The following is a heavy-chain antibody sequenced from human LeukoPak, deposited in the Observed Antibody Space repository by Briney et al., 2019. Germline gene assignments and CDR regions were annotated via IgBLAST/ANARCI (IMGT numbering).Heavy chain of an antibody. J-gene: IGHJ5*02. CDR2: IWYDGSNK. CDR3: ARSNYDFWSGPPLYNWFDP. Sequence: GGSLRLSCAASGFTFSSYWMSWVRQAPGKGLEWVAVIWYDGSNKYYADSVKGRFTIPRDNSKNTLYLQMNSLRAEDTAVYYCARSNYDFWSGPPLYNWFDPWGQGTLVTVSS. V-gene: IGHV3-33*08. CDR1: GFTFSSYW. D-gene: IGHD3-3*01.